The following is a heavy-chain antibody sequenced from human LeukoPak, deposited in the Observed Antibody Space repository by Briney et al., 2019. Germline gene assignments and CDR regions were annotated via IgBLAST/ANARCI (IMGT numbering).Heavy chain of an antibody. CDR3: TTVGAYCGGDCYDY. CDR1: GFTFSNAW. J-gene: IGHJ4*02. Sequence: GGSLRLSCAASGFTFSNAWMSLVRQAPGKGLEWVGRIKSKTDGGTTDYAAPVKGRFTISRDDSKNTLYLQMNSLKTEDTAVYYCTTVGAYCGGDCYDYWGQGTLVTVSS. V-gene: IGHV3-15*01. CDR2: IKSKTDGGTT. D-gene: IGHD2-21*01.